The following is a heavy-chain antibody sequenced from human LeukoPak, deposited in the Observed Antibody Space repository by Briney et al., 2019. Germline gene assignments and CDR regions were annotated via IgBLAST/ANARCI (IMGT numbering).Heavy chain of an antibody. CDR2: INAGNGNT. Sequence: ASVKVSCKASGYTFTSYAMHWVRQAPGQRLEWMGWINAGNGNTKYSQKFQGRVTITRDTFASTAYMELSSLRSEDTAVYYCARSYYGSGRHWGMDVWGKGTTVTVSS. D-gene: IGHD3-10*01. V-gene: IGHV1-3*01. J-gene: IGHJ6*04. CDR1: GYTFTSYA. CDR3: ARSYYGSGRHWGMDV.